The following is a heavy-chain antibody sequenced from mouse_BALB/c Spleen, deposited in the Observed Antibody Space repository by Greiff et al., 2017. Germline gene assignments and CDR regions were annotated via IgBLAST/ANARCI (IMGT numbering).Heavy chain of an antibody. CDR2: IWGDGST. D-gene: IGHD1-1*01. J-gene: IGHJ2*01. Sequence: VQLVESGPGLVAPSQSLSITCTVSGFSLTGYGVNWVRQPPGKGLEWLGMIWGDGSTDYNSALKSRLSISKDNTKSQVFLKMNSLQTDDTARYDSARVLYYVGAYYFDYWGQGTTLTVSS. CDR3: ARVLYYVGAYYFDY. CDR1: GFSLTGYG. V-gene: IGHV2-6-7*01.